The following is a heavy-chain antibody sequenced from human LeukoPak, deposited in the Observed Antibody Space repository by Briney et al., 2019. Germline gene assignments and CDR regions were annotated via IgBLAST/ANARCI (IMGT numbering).Heavy chain of an antibody. D-gene: IGHD6-19*01. CDR1: GGTFSSYY. CDR2: IKQDGSEK. CDR3: GYGSGWIFDC. Sequence: GGSLRLSCIVSGGTFSSYYMTWVRQAPGKGLEWVANIKQDGSEKFYVDSVKGRFTISRDNAKNSLYLQMNSLRVEDTAMYYCGYGSGWIFDCRGQGALVTVSS. J-gene: IGHJ4*02. V-gene: IGHV3-7*01.